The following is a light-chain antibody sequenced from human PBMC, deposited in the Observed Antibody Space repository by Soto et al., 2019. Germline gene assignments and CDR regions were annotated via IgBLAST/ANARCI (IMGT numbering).Light chain of an antibody. J-gene: IGKJ2*01. Sequence: EIVLTQSPGTLSLSPGERATLSCRASQSVSSSYLAWYQQKPGQAPRLLLYSASSRATGIPDRFSGSGSGTDFTLTISSLEPEDFAVYYCQQYGSSFGQGTKLEIK. CDR2: SAS. CDR3: QQYGSS. CDR1: QSVSSSY. V-gene: IGKV3-20*01.